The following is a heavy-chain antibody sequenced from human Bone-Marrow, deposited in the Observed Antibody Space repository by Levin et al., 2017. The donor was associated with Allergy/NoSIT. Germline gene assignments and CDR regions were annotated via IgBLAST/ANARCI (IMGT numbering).Heavy chain of an antibody. J-gene: IGHJ5*01. CDR2: INPNSGGT. D-gene: IGHD6-13*01. V-gene: IGHV1-2*02. CDR3: ARGLRPGYSSSWFDS. Sequence: GESLKISCKASGYTFTGYYMHWVRQAPGQGLEWMGWINPNSGGTNYAQKFQGRVNMTRDTSITTAYMELSSLRSDDTAVYYWARGLRPGYSSSWFDSWGQGTLFTVSS. CDR1: GYTFTGYY.